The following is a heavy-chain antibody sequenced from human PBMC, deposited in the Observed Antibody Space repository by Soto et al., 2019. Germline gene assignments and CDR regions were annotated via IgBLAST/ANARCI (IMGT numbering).Heavy chain of an antibody. Sequence: SETLSLTCNVSGGSISKFYWAWIRKTTGNGLEWMGRVYATGTTDYNPSLRSRVAMSVDISKKTFSLRLRSVTGADSGVYYCVRDGSKSLRDWFDPWGQGILVTVSS. V-gene: IGHV4-4*07. CDR1: GGSISKFY. CDR3: VRDGSKSLRDWFDP. J-gene: IGHJ5*02. CDR2: VYATGTT.